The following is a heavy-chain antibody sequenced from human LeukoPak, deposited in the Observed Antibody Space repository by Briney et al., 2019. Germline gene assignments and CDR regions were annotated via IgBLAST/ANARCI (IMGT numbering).Heavy chain of an antibody. D-gene: IGHD3-10*01. CDR2: ISAYNGNT. Sequence: ASVKVSCKASGYTFTSYGISWVRQAPGQGLEWMGWISAYNGNTNYAQKLQGRVTMTTDTSTSTAYMELRSLRSDDTAVYYCARDRPLLWFAELDLGRTYYYYGMDVWGKGTTVTVSS. V-gene: IGHV1-18*04. CDR3: ARDRPLLWFAELDLGRTYYYYGMDV. J-gene: IGHJ6*04. CDR1: GYTFTSYG.